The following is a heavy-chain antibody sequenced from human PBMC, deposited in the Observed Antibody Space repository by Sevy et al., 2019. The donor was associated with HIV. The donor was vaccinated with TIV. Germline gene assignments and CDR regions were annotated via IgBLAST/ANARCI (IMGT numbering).Heavy chain of an antibody. CDR2: INPNSGGT. CDR1: GYTFTGYY. V-gene: IGHV1-2*06. D-gene: IGHD2-15*01. CDR3: AREERYCSGGSCYSHWFDP. Sequence: ASVKVSCKASGYTFTGYYMHWVRQAPGQGLAWMGRINPNSGGTNYAQKFQGRVTMTRDTSISTAYMELSRLRSDDTAVYYCAREERYCSGGSCYSHWFDPWGQGTLVTVSS. J-gene: IGHJ5*02.